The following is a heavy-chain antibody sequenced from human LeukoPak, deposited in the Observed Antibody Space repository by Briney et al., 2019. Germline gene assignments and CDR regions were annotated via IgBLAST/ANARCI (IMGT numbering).Heavy chain of an antibody. Sequence: ASVKVSFQASGYTFTDYYMHSVRPARGQGRAGMGWIYPNTGHTNFPHKFQGRVTMTRDTSITTAYMELSRLSSDDTALYYCARAGYCSGGSCRNWIDPWGQGTLVTVSS. CDR2: IYPNTGHT. CDR3: ARAGYCSGGSCRNWIDP. J-gene: IGHJ5*02. V-gene: IGHV1-2*07. D-gene: IGHD2-15*01. CDR1: GYTFTDYY.